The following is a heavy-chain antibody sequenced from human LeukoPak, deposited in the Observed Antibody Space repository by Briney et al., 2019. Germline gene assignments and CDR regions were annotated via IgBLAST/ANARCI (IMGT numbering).Heavy chain of an antibody. V-gene: IGHV1-2*02. J-gene: IGHJ4*02. CDR3: GGGFVGGGGDY. D-gene: IGHD3-16*01. Sequence: ASVKVSCKASGYTFTGYYMHWVRQAPGQGLEWMGWINPNSGVTNYAQKFQGRVTMTTDTSISTAYMELSGLISDDTAVYFWGGGFVGGGGDYWGQGTLVTVSS. CDR2: INPNSGVT. CDR1: GYTFTGYY.